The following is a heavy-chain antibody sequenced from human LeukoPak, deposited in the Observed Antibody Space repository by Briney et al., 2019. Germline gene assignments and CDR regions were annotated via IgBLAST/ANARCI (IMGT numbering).Heavy chain of an antibody. D-gene: IGHD2-2*01. CDR2: ISGDGGNT. J-gene: IGHJ4*02. CDR3: AKDTRNYAEFDF. V-gene: IGHV3-43*02. Sequence: PGGSLRLSCAASGFTFDDYAMHWVRQAPGKGLEWVSLISGDGGNTYYADSVKGRFTISRDNSKNSLYLRMNSLRTEDTALYYCAKDTRNYAEFDFCGQGALVTV. CDR1: GFTFDDYA.